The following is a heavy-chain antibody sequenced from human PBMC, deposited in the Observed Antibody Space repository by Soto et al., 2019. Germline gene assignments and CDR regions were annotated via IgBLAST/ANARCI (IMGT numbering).Heavy chain of an antibody. CDR1: GFTFSSYW. CDR3: ARVAGYDFWSGHHNYFDY. D-gene: IGHD3-3*01. CDR2: IKQDGSEK. V-gene: IGHV3-7*05. Sequence: GGSLRLSCAASGFTFSSYWMSWVRQAPGKGLEWVANIKQDGSEKYYVDSVKGRFTISRDNAKNSLYLQMNSLRAEDTAVYYCARVAGYDFWSGHHNYFDYWGQGTLVTVSS. J-gene: IGHJ4*02.